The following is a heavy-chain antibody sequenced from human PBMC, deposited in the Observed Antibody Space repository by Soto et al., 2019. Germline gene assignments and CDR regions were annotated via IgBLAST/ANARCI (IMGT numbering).Heavy chain of an antibody. J-gene: IGHJ6*02. CDR3: ATQSYSNSGAYYYYAMDV. CDR1: GGSISSGGYS. CDR2: IYQSGST. Sequence: SETLSPTCAVSGGSISSGGYSWSWIRQPPGKGLEWIGYIYQSGSTYYNPSLKSRVTISVDRSRNQFSLKLSSVTAADTAVYFCATQSYSNSGAYYYYAMDVWGQGTTVTVSS. D-gene: IGHD4-4*01. V-gene: IGHV4-30-2*01.